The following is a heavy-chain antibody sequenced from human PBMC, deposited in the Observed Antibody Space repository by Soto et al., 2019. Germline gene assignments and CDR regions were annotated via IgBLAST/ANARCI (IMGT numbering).Heavy chain of an antibody. CDR1: ASTFSNYA. CDR2: ITGSTGST. D-gene: IGHD6-13*01. J-gene: IGHJ4*02. V-gene: IGHV3-23*01. CDR3: AKNGRSSSWYFFDS. Sequence: GSLRLSCAASASTFSNYAMSWVRQAPGKGLEWASTITGSTGSTNYADSVKGRFTISRDNSKNTLSLQMNSLRAEDTAVYYCAKNGRSSSWYFFDSWGQGTLVTVSS.